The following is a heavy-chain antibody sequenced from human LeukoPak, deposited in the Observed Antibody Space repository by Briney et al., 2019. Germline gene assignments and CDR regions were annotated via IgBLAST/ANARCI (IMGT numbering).Heavy chain of an antibody. CDR1: GGTFSSYA. Sequence: SVKVSCKASGGTFSSYAISRVRQAPGQGLEWMGRIIPIFGTANYAQKFQGRVTITTDESTSTAYMELSSLRSEDTAVYYCARGRGIQLWLDYWGQGTLVTVSS. CDR2: IIPIFGTA. J-gene: IGHJ4*02. D-gene: IGHD5-18*01. V-gene: IGHV1-69*05. CDR3: ARGRGIQLWLDY.